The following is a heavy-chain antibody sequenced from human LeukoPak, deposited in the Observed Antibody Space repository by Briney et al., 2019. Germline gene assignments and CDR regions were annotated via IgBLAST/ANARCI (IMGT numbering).Heavy chain of an antibody. CDR3: ASTIFGVVTRRRDYYYYMDV. CDR1: GGSISSSSYY. D-gene: IGHD3-3*01. Sequence: SETLSLTCTVSGGSISSSSYYWGWIRPPPGKGLEGIGSIYYSGSTYYNPSLKSRVTISVDTSKNQFSLKLSSVTAADTAVYYCASTIFGVVTRRRDYYYYMDVWGKGTTVTVSS. V-gene: IGHV4-39*01. CDR2: IYYSGST. J-gene: IGHJ6*03.